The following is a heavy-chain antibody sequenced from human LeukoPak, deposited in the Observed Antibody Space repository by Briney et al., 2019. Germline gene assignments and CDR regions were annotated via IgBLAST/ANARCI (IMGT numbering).Heavy chain of an antibody. J-gene: IGHJ5*02. CDR2: ISAYNGNT. CDR3: ARARDYYDSSGYIP. Sequence: GASVKVSCKASGYTFTSYGISWVRQAPGQGLEWMGWISAYNGNTNYAQKLQGRVTMTTDTSTSTAYMEVRGLRSDDTAVYYCARARDYYDSSGYIPWGQGTLVTVPS. CDR1: GYTFTSYG. V-gene: IGHV1-18*01. D-gene: IGHD3-22*01.